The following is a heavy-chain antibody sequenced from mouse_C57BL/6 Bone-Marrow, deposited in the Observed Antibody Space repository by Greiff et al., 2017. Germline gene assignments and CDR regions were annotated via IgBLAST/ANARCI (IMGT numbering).Heavy chain of an antibody. J-gene: IGHJ2*01. D-gene: IGHD4-1*01. Sequence: SDAELAKPGASVKISSKLLGYTFTDHTIPWMNQRPEQGMEWIGYIFPRDGSTKYNEKFKGKATLTADKSSSTAYMQLNSLTSEDSAVYFCARGGELGRDYFDYWGQGTTLTVSS. CDR2: IFPRDGST. V-gene: IGHV1-78*01. CDR1: GYTFTDHT. CDR3: ARGGELGRDYFDY.